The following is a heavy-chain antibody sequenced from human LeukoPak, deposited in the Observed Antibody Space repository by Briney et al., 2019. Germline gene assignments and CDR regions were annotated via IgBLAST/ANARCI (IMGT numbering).Heavy chain of an antibody. D-gene: IGHD3-22*01. Sequence: PSETLSLTCTVSGGSISSYYWGWIRQPPGKGLEWIGSIYYSGSTYYNPSLKSRVTISVDTSKNQFSLKLSSVTAADTAVYYCARWPLTYYYDSSGPYWGQGTLVTVSS. J-gene: IGHJ4*02. V-gene: IGHV4-39*07. CDR3: ARWPLTYYYDSSGPY. CDR2: IYYSGST. CDR1: GGSISSYY.